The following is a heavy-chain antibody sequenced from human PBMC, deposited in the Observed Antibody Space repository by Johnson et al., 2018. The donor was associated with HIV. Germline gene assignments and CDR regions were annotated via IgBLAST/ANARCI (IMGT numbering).Heavy chain of an antibody. CDR2: ISWNSGSV. J-gene: IGHJ3*02. CDR1: GFTFHEYA. D-gene: IGHD3-10*01. V-gene: IGHV3-9*01. Sequence: EVQLVESGGGLVQPGRSLRLACAASGFTFHEYAMHWVRQTPGKGLEWVSGISWNSGSVGYADSVKGRLTISRDNSKKSLYLDMNSLRAEYTAFYYCAKDMLPWFGEFPWAFDVFDIWGQGTMVTVSS. CDR3: AKDMLPWFGEFPWAFDVFDI.